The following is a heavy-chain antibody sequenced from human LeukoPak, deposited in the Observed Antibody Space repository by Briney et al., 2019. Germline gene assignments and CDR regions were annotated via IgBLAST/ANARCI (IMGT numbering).Heavy chain of an antibody. J-gene: IGHJ5*02. CDR1: GGTFSSYA. V-gene: IGHV1-69*13. CDR3: ATSYCGGDCYPNWFDP. CDR2: IIPIFGTA. D-gene: IGHD2-21*02. Sequence: ASVKVSCKASGGTFSSYAISWVRQAPGQGLEWMGGIIPIFGTANYAQKFQGRVTITADESMSTAYMELSGLRSEDTAVYYCATSYCGGDCYPNWFDPWGQGTLVTVSS.